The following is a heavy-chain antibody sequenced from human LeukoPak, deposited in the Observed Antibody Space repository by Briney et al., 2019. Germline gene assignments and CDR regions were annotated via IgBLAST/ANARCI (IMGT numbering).Heavy chain of an antibody. CDR1: GYTFTDYY. D-gene: IGHD5-18*01. Sequence: ASVKVFCKASGYTFTDYYMHWVRQAAGQGLEGMGWINPNSGGTNYAQKFQGRVTMTRDTSISTAYMELSRMRSDDTAVYYCARGYSYGFDYWGQGTLVTVSS. CDR2: INPNSGGT. CDR3: ARGYSYGFDY. V-gene: IGHV1-2*02. J-gene: IGHJ4*02.